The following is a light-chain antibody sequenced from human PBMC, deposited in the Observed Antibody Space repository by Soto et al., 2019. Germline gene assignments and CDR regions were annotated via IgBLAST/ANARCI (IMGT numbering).Light chain of an antibody. V-gene: IGLV2-14*03. CDR1: SSDIGAYNF. CDR2: DVN. CDR3: TSWTTSTTMI. Sequence: QSALTQPASVSGSPGQSITISCTGTSSDIGAYNFVSWYQQHPGKAPKLMLYDVNIRPSGVSNRFSGSKSGNTASLTISGPQGEDEADYYCTSWTTSTTMIFGGGTKPTVL. J-gene: IGLJ2*01.